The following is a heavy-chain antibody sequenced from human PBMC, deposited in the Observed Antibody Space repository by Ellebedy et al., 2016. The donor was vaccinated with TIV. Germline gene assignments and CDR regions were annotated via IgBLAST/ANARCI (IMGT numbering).Heavy chain of an antibody. CDR3: ARLYGYDYFDY. J-gene: IGHJ4*02. CDR1: GYTFTTYW. CDR2: VYPGDSDT. D-gene: IGHD2-8*01. Sequence: GGSLRLSXKGSGYTFTTYWIGWVRQMPGKGLEWMGIVYPGDSDTRYSPSFQGQVTISVDKSINTAYLKWTSLKASDTAMYYCARLYGYDYFDYWGQGTLVTVSS. V-gene: IGHV5-51*01.